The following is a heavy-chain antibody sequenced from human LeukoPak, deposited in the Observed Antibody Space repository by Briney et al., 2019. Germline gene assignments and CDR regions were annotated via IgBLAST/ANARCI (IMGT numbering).Heavy chain of an antibody. CDR3: ARSGTLWNYPLFDY. CDR2: INRSGSTI. Sequence: PGWSLPLSCVACGFTFSDYYLRWIRQAPAKELAGVSYINRSGSTIYYPDFLKGRITITRDNAKNSLYLQMNSLRAEDTAVYYCARSGTLWNYPLFDYWGQGTLVTVSS. D-gene: IGHD1-7*01. J-gene: IGHJ4*02. CDR1: GFTFSDYY. V-gene: IGHV3-11*01.